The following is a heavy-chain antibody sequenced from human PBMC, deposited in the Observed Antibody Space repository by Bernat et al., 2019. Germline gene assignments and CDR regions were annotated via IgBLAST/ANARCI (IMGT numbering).Heavy chain of an antibody. D-gene: IGHD3-16*01. Sequence: EVQLVESGGGLVQPGGSLRLSCAASGFTFSSYWMSWVRQAPGKGLEWVANIKQDGSEKYYVDSVKGRFTISRDNAKNSLYLQMNSLRAEDTAVYYCASGGDYVSVQEHYWGQGTLVTVSS. CDR1: GFTFSSYW. CDR3: ASGGDYVSVQEHY. J-gene: IGHJ4*02. CDR2: IKQDGSEK. V-gene: IGHV3-7*03.